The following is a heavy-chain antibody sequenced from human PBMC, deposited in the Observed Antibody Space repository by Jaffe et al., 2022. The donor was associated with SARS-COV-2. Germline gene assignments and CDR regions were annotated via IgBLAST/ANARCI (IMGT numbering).Heavy chain of an antibody. CDR2: ISGGGTST. D-gene: IGHD2-2*01. Sequence: EVQLVESGGGLVQPGGSLRLSCAASGFTFSGYAMSWVRQAPGKGLQWVSAISGGGTSTYYADSVKGRFTISRDNSKNTLYLEMDSLRAEDTAIYYCAKGGSVGGRFCNSITCYAPLDYWGQGTLVTVSS. V-gene: IGHV3-23*04. CDR3: AKGGSVGGRFCNSITCYAPLDY. J-gene: IGHJ4*02. CDR1: GFTFSGYA.